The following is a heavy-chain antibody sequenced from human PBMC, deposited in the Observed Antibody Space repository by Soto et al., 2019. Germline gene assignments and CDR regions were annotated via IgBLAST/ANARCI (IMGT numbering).Heavy chain of an antibody. CDR2: ISGSGGST. Sequence: GESLKISCAASGFTFSSYAMSWVRQDPGKGLEWVSAISGSGGSTYYADSVKGRFTISRDNSKNTLYLQMNSLRAEDTAVYYCAKDGRVTMVRGVPGYYGMDVWGQGTTVTVSS. CDR3: AKDGRVTMVRGVPGYYGMDV. D-gene: IGHD3-10*01. CDR1: GFTFSSYA. V-gene: IGHV3-23*01. J-gene: IGHJ6*02.